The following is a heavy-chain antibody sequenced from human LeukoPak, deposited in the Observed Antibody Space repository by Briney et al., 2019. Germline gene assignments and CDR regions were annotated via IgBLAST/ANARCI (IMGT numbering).Heavy chain of an antibody. J-gene: IGHJ3*02. CDR1: GYSFTSYW. D-gene: IGHD6-13*01. Sequence: AESLKISCKGSGYSFTSYWISWVRQMPGKGLEWMGRIDPSGSYTNYSPSFQGHVTISADKSISTAYLQWSSLKASDTAMYYCARRWQQLANDAFDIWGQGTMVTVSS. CDR3: ARRWQQLANDAFDI. CDR2: IDPSGSYT. V-gene: IGHV5-10-1*01.